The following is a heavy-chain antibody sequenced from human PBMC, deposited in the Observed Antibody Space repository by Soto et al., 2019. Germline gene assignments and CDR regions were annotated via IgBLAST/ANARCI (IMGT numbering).Heavy chain of an antibody. V-gene: IGHV1-2*02. CDR1: GDTFTGYY. Sequence: ASVKVSCKVSGDTFTGYYMHWVRQAPGQGLEWMGWINPNSGGTNYAQKFQGRVTMTRDTSISTAYMELSRLRSDDTAVYSCARDRSSSLENWFDPWGQGTLVTTSS. D-gene: IGHD6-13*01. J-gene: IGHJ5*02. CDR3: ARDRSSSLENWFDP. CDR2: INPNSGGT.